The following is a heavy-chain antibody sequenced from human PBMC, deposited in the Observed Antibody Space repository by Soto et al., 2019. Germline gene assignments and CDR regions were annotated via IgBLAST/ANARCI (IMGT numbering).Heavy chain of an antibody. CDR1: GGSISSYY. J-gene: IGHJ6*02. CDR2: IYYSGST. V-gene: IGHV4-59*01. D-gene: IGHD4-17*01. Sequence: SETLSLTCTVSGGSISSYYWSWIRQPPGKGLEWIGYIYYSGSTNYNPSLKSRVTISVDTSKNQFSLKLSSVTAADTAVYYCARAHYGDYGYGMDVWGQGTTVTAP. CDR3: ARAHYGDYGYGMDV.